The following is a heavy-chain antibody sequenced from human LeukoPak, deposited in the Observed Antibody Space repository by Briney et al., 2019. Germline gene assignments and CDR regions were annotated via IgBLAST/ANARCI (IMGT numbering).Heavy chain of an antibody. CDR1: GFTFSNAW. J-gene: IGHJ3*02. Sequence: GGSLRLSCAASGFTFSNAWMSWVRQAPGKGLEWVGFIRSKAYGGTTEYAASVKGRFTISRDDSKSIAYLQINSLKTEDTAVYYCTRGGVSPTYFDFWSTYYRAFDIWGQGTMVTVSS. CDR3: TRGGVSPTYFDFWSTYYRAFDI. V-gene: IGHV3-49*04. CDR2: IRSKAYGGTT. D-gene: IGHD3-3*01.